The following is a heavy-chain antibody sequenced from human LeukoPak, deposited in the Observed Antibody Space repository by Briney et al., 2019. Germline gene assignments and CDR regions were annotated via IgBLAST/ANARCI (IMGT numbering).Heavy chain of an antibody. CDR3: TRRRDYFDY. Sequence: GGSLSLSCVVSGFDLSDYYMSWIGQAPGKGLEWISYISSSGGNIYFADSVKGRFTMSRDNGRGSLYLQMNSLTADDTAIYYCTRRRDYFDYWGQGTLVTVSS. V-gene: IGHV3-11*01. CDR1: GFDLSDYY. J-gene: IGHJ4*03. CDR2: ISSSGGNI.